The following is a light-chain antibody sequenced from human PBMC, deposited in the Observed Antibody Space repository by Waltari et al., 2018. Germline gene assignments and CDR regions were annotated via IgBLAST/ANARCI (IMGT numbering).Light chain of an antibody. J-gene: IGLJ2*01. CDR3: QSTESSGTYVV. CDR2: KDN. V-gene: IGLV3-25*03. Sequence: SYELTQPPSVPVSPGQTATITCPGDALPKQYPFWYRQKPGQAPALVIYKDNKRPSGISERLSGSSSGTTVTLTISGVQAEDEADYYCQSTESSGTYVVFGGGTKLTVL. CDR1: ALPKQY.